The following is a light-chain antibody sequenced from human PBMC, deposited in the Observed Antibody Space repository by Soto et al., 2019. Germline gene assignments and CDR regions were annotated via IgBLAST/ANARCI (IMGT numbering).Light chain of an antibody. V-gene: IGKV1-39*01. CDR1: QSLSGS. CDR3: QQSFNSPRFT. Sequence: DIQMTHSPPSLSASVRDRVTITCRASQSLSGSLNWYQQKPGEAPNRLIYAASTLGDGVPSRFSGSGSSTHFTLTISSLQPEDFATYYCQQSFNSPRFTLGQGTKVDIK. J-gene: IGKJ2*01. CDR2: AAS.